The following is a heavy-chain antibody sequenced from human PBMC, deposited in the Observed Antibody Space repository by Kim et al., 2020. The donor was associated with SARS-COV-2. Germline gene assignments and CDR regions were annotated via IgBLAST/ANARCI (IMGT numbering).Heavy chain of an antibody. CDR2: IKSKTDGGTT. CDR3: TTVSRYYYYYGMDV. Sequence: GGSLRLSCAASGFTFSNAWMSWVRQAPGKGLEWVGRIKSKTDGGTTDYAAPVKGRFTISRDDSKNTLYLQMNSLKTEDTAVYYCTTVSRYYYYYGMDVWGQGTTVTVSS. J-gene: IGHJ6*02. D-gene: IGHD6-13*01. V-gene: IGHV3-15*01. CDR1: GFTFSNAW.